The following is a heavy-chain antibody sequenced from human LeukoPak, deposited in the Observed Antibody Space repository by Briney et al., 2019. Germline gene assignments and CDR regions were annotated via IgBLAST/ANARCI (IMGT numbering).Heavy chain of an antibody. Sequence: SETLSLTCSVSGAPITSYFWSWVRLSPGRGLEWIGQIYYKGTTDYNPSLKSRVSMSIDKSKSQVSLSLTSVTAADTAIYFCARDLKLWGILGHFDPWGPGTQVIVSS. CDR3: ARDLKLWGILGHFDP. V-gene: IGHV4-59*01. D-gene: IGHD3-16*01. CDR2: IYYKGTT. CDR1: GAPITSYF. J-gene: IGHJ5*02.